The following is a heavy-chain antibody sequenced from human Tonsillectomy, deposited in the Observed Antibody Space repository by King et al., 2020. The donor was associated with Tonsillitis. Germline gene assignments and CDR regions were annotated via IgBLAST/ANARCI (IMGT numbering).Heavy chain of an antibody. CDR3: ARVGEGGPSSYYGMDV. V-gene: IGHV1-69*01. D-gene: IGHD3-16*01. CDR1: GDTFSNYA. CDR2: IIPMFGTT. J-gene: IGHJ6*02. Sequence: VQLVESGAEVKKPGSSVKVSCKASGDTFSNYAISWVRQAPGQGLEWMGVIIPMFGTTNYAQKLQGRVTITADESRRTAYLELSSLRSEDTGVYYCARVGEGGPSSYYGMDVWGQGTTVTVSS.